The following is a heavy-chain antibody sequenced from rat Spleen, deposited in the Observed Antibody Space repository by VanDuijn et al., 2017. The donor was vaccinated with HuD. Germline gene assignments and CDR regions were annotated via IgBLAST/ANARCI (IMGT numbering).Heavy chain of an antibody. CDR3: ARLWVFDY. V-gene: IGHV5S13*01. Sequence: EVQLVESGGGLVQPGRSLKLSCAASGFSFINYDMAWVRQAPTKRLEWVASISPSGGSTYYRASVKGRFTVSRDYAKNTLYLQMDSLRSEDTATYYCARLWVFDYWGQGVMVTVST. D-gene: IGHD1-7*01. CDR1: GFSFINYD. CDR2: ISPSGGST. J-gene: IGHJ2*01.